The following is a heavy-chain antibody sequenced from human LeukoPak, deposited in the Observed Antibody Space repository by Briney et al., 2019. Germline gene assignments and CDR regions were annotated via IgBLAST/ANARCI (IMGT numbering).Heavy chain of an antibody. CDR2: ISGSGGST. CDR1: GFTFSDYS. CDR3: AKGTEPYCSSTSCPDAFDI. D-gene: IGHD2-2*01. J-gene: IGHJ3*02. Sequence: GGPLTLSGAAFGFTFSDYSMNWVRQAPGKGLEWVPAISGSGGSTYYADSVKGRFTIYRDNSKHTLYLQLNSLRAEDTAVYYCAKGTEPYCSSTSCPDAFDIWGQGTMVTVSS. V-gene: IGHV3-23*01.